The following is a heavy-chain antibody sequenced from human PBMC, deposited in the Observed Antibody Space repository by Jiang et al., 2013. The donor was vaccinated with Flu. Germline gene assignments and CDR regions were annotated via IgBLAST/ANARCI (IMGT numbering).Heavy chain of an antibody. D-gene: IGHD3-3*01. CDR3: ARRITIFGVVHDAFDI. J-gene: IGHJ3*02. V-gene: IGHV4-39*01. Sequence: GPGLVKPSETLSLTCTVSGGSISSSSYYWGWIRQPPGKGLEWIGSIYYSGSTYYNPSLKSRVTISVDTSKNQFXLKLSSVTAADTAVYYCARRITIFGVVHDAFDIWGQGDNGHRLF. CDR2: IYYSGST. CDR1: GGSISSSSYY.